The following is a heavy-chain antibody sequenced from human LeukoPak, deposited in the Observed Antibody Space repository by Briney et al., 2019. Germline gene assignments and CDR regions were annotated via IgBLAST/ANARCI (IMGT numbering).Heavy chain of an antibody. CDR1: GGSMSSSSYL. D-gene: IGHD2-2*01. CDR3: ARGRREYCTSTSCYYCVDY. V-gene: IGHV4-39*01. Sequence: PSETLSLTCTVSGGSMSSSSYLWDWIRQPPGKGVDWIGSIYYSGSTYYNPSLKSRVTMSVDTSKNQFSLKLRSVTAADTAVYYCARGRREYCTSTSCYYCVDYWGQGTVVTVSS. CDR2: IYYSGST. J-gene: IGHJ4*02.